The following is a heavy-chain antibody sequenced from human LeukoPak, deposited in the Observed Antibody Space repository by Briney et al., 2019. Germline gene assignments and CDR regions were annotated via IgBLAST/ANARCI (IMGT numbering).Heavy chain of an antibody. J-gene: IGHJ4*02. CDR3: ATATFYGDYVHSHDY. CDR1: GYTLTELS. V-gene: IGHV1-24*01. Sequence: ASVKVSCKVSGYTLTELSMHWVRQAPGKGLEWMGGFDPEDGETIYAQKFQGRVTMTEDTSTDTAYMELSSLRSEDTAVYYCATATFYGDYVHSHDYWGQGTLVTVTS. CDR2: FDPEDGET. D-gene: IGHD4-17*01.